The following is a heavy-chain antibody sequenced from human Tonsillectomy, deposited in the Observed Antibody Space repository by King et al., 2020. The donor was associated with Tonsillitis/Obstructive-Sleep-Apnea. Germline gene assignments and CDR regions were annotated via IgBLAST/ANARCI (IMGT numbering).Heavy chain of an antibody. CDR3: ARLYMVAGFMDV. D-gene: IGHD3-10*01. CDR1: GYNFTSYW. CDR2: IYPGDSDT. J-gene: IGHJ6*03. V-gene: IGHV5-51*01. Sequence: EQLVQSGAEVKKPGESLKISCKDSGYNFTSYWIGWVRRMPGKGLEWMGIIYPGDSDTRYSPSFQVQVTISADKSPSTAYLQWNSLRASDTAMYYCARLYMVAGFMDVWGKGTTVTVSS.